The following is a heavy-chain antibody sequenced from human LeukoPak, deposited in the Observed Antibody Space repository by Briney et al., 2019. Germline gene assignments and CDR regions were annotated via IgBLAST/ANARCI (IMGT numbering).Heavy chain of an antibody. CDR3: ATGGVRYFDFDP. J-gene: IGHJ5*02. V-gene: IGHV1-24*01. CDR2: FDPEDGET. D-gene: IGHD3-9*01. CDR1: GYTLTELS. Sequence: ASVKVSCKVSGYTLTELSMHWVRQAPGKGLEWMGGFDPEDGETIYAQKFQGRVTMTEDTSTDTAYMELGSLRSEDTAVYYCATGGVRYFDFDPWGQGTLVTVSS.